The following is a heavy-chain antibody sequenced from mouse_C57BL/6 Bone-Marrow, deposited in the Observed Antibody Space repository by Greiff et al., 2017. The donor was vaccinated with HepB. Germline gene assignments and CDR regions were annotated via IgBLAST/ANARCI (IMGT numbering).Heavy chain of an antibody. CDR2: IYPGSGNT. CDR3: ARWGGSSYWYFDV. Sequence: VQLQQPGAELVRPGASVKLSCKASGYTFPDYYINWVKQRPGQGLEWIASIYPGSGNTYYNEKFKGKATLTAEKSSSTAYMQLSSLTSEDSAVYFCARWGGSSYWYFDVWGTGTTVTVSS. V-gene: IGHV1-76*01. D-gene: IGHD1-1*01. CDR1: GYTFPDYY. J-gene: IGHJ1*03.